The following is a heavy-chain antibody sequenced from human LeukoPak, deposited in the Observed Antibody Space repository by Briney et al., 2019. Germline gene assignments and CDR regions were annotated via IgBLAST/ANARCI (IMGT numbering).Heavy chain of an antibody. J-gene: IGHJ4*02. CDR3: ARDRGAVTDVFDY. CDR1: GFTFSDYY. CDR2: IRSSGTTI. V-gene: IGHV3-11*04. D-gene: IGHD6-19*01. Sequence: GGSLRLSCVASGFTFSDYYMSWIRQAPGKGLEWVSYIRSSGTTIHYADSVKGRFTISRDDAKNSLYLQMNSLRAEDTAVYYCARDRGAVTDVFDYWGQGTLVTVSS.